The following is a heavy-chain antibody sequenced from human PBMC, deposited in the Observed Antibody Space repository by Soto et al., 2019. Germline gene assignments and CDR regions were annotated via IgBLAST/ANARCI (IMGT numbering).Heavy chain of an antibody. CDR3: AREVAGTYYFDY. D-gene: IGHD6-19*01. J-gene: IGHJ4*02. CDR2: TSYRCKWYN. CDR1: GDSVSSNSAA. V-gene: IGHV6-1*01. Sequence: PSRSRSLACAISGDSVSSNSAAWNWIRQSPSRGFEWLARTSYRCKWYNGYAVFVKSLVSIDPDTSKYQFSLQLASVTPEDTAVYFCAREVAGTYYFDYWDQETLFTASS.